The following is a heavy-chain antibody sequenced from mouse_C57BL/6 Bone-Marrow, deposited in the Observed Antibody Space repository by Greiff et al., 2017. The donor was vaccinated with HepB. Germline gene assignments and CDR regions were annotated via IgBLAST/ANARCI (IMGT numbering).Heavy chain of an antibody. Sequence: EVQLQQSGPELVKPGASVKISCKASGYSFTGYYMNWVKQSPEKSLEWIGEINPSTGGTTYNQKFKAKATLTVDKSSSTAYMQLKSLTSEDSAVYYCARSISDWYFDVWGTGTTVTVSS. J-gene: IGHJ1*03. CDR3: ARSISDWYFDV. CDR1: GYSFTGYY. V-gene: IGHV1-42*01. CDR2: INPSTGGT.